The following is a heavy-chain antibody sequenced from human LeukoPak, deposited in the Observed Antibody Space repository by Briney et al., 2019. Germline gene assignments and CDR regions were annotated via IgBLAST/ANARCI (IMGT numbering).Heavy chain of an antibody. V-gene: IGHV3-30*18. J-gene: IGHJ4*02. CDR2: ISYDGSNK. CDR3: ANLYGDYDY. Sequence: GGSLRLSCAASGFTFRSYGMHWVRQAPGKGLEWVAVISYDGSNKYYADSVKGRFTISRDSSKNTLYLQMNSLRAEDTAVYYCANLYGDYDYWGQGTLVTVSS. CDR1: GFTFRSYG. D-gene: IGHD4-17*01.